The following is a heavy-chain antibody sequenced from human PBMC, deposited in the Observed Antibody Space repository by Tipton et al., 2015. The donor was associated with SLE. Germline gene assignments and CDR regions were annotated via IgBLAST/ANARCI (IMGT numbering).Heavy chain of an antibody. V-gene: IGHV4-4*08. Sequence: TLSLTCTVSDGSISSYYWSWIRQPPGKGLEWIRYIYTSGSTNYNPSLKSRVTISVDTSKNQFSLKLSSVTAADTAVYYCARDRRLIAAPSFWWYFDLWGRGTLVTVSS. CDR1: DGSISSYY. D-gene: IGHD6-13*01. CDR2: IYTSGST. CDR3: ARDRRLIAAPSFWWYFDL. J-gene: IGHJ2*01.